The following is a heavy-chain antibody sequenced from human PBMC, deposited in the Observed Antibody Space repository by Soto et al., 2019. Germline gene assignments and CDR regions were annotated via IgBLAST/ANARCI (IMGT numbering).Heavy chain of an antibody. J-gene: IGHJ4*02. CDR3: AKERFSEYDY. D-gene: IGHD3-3*01. Sequence: QVHLVQSGGGVVQPGTSLRLSCAASGFSLSNYGIHWVRQAPGKGLEWVAVISHDENEKYYVDSVKGRFSISRDNSKNTVYLQMNSLRPEDTAVYYCAKERFSEYDYWGQGTLVTVSS. CDR2: ISHDENEK. CDR1: GFSLSNYG. V-gene: IGHV3-30*18.